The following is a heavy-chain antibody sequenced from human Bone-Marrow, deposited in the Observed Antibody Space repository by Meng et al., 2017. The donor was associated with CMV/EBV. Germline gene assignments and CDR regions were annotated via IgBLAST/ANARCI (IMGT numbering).Heavy chain of an antibody. J-gene: IGHJ4*02. CDR3: ATPGYQLLFPYYFDY. CDR2: ISGSGGST. V-gene: IGHV3-23*01. D-gene: IGHD2-2*01. Sequence: SCKASGGTFSSYAMSWVRQAPGKGLEWVSAISGSGGSTYYADSVKGRFTISRDNSKNTLYLQMNSLRAEDTAVYYCATPGYQLLFPYYFDYWGQGTLVTVSS. CDR1: GGTFSSYA.